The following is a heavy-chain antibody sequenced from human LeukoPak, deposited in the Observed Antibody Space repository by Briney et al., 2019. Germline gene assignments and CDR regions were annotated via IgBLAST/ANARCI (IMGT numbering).Heavy chain of an antibody. D-gene: IGHD6-25*01. V-gene: IGHV4-39*02. CDR2: VYYGRSP. CDR1: GDSISRSTYY. Sequence: KPSETLSLTCTVSGDSISRSTYYWAWIRQPPGKGLEWIGSVYYGRSPYFNPSLGSRATISVDTSKNHFPLKMSSVTAADTAVYYCARSSGTGTFSYWGQGTLVTVSS. CDR3: ARSSGTGTFSY. J-gene: IGHJ4*02.